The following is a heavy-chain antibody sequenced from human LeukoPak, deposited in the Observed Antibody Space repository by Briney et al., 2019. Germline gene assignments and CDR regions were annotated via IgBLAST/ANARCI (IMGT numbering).Heavy chain of an antibody. CDR3: AKSVYSSSWFAGDYFDY. D-gene: IGHD6-13*01. CDR2: ISGSGGST. Sequence: GGSLRLSCAASGFTFSSYAMSWVRQAPGKGLEWASAISGSGGSTYHADSVKGRFTISRDNSKNTLYLQMNSLRAEDTAVYYCAKSVYSSSWFAGDYFDYWGQGTLVTVSS. J-gene: IGHJ4*02. V-gene: IGHV3-23*01. CDR1: GFTFSSYA.